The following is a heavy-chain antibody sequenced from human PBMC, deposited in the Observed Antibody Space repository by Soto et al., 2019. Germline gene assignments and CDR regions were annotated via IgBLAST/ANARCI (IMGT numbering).Heavy chain of an antibody. CDR1: GDYISSPHY. CDR3: APSRRSSVGAFDI. J-gene: IGHJ3*02. CDR2: MYWNDDE. Sequence: TLSLTCTVSGDYISSPHYYWTWVRQPPGKALEWLALMYWNDDECYSPSRKSRLTITKDTSKNQVVLTMPNMDPVATATYCCAPSRRSSVGAFDIWGQGTLVTVSS. D-gene: IGHD2-15*01. V-gene: IGHV2-5*01.